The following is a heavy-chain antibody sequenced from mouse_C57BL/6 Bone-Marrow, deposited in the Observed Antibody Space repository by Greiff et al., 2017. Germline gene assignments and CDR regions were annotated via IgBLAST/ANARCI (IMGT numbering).Heavy chain of an antibody. CDR3: ARRSSYYYGSSPAWFAY. CDR1: GYTFTSYG. V-gene: IGHV1-81*01. J-gene: IGHJ3*01. Sequence: QVQLQQSGAELARPGASVKLSCKASGYTFTSYGISWVKQRTGQGLEWIGEIYPRSGNTYYNEKFKGKATLTADKSSSTAYMELRSLTSEDSAVYFCARRSSYYYGSSPAWFAYWGQGTLVTVSA. D-gene: IGHD1-1*01. CDR2: IYPRSGNT.